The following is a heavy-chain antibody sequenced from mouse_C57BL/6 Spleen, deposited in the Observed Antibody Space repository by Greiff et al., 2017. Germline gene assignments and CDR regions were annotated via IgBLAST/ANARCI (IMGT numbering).Heavy chain of an antibody. CDR3: AREDYGSSY. CDR1: GYAFTNYL. CDR2: INPGSGGT. V-gene: IGHV1-54*01. D-gene: IGHD1-1*01. Sequence: VMLVESGAELVRPGTSVKVSCKASGYAFTNYLIEWVKQRPGQGLEWIGVINPGSGGTNYNEKFKGKATLTADKSSSTAYMQLSSLTSEDSAVYFCAREDYGSSYWGQGTTLTVSS. J-gene: IGHJ2*01.